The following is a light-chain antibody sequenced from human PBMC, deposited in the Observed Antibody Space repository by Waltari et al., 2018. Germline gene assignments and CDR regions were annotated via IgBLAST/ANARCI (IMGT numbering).Light chain of an antibody. CDR1: SLRSYY. V-gene: IGLV3-19*01. CDR3: NSRDSSGNHLVV. CDR2: GKT. J-gene: IGLJ2*01. Sequence: SSELTQDPAVSVALGQTVRITCQGDSLRSYYASWYQQKPGQATVLVIYGKTNRPSGIPDRFSGSSSGNTASLTITGAQAEDEADYYCNSRDSSGNHLVVFGGGTKLTVL.